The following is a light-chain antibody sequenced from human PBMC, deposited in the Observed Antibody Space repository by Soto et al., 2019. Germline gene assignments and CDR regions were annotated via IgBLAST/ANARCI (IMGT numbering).Light chain of an antibody. CDR3: QHNNNWPLT. J-gene: IGKJ1*01. Sequence: EIVMTQSPATLAVSPGERVILSCRASQSINSNLAWYHQKPGQAPRLLIFGASTRAARIPDRFRGSGSGTEFTLTISSLQSEDFGVYYCQHNNNWPLTFGQGTKADIK. CDR1: QSINSN. V-gene: IGKV3-15*01. CDR2: GAS.